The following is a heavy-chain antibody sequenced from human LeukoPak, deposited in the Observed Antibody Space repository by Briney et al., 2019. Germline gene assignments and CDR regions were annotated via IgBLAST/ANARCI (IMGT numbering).Heavy chain of an antibody. CDR2: ISSSGSTI. Sequence: GGSLRLSCAVSGFTFSDYSMNWVRQAPGKGLEWVSYISSSGSTIYYADSVKGRFTISRDNAKNSLYLQMNSLRAEDTAVYYCAELGITMIGGVWGKGTTVTISS. CDR1: GFTFSDYS. CDR3: AELGITMIGGV. V-gene: IGHV3-48*04. J-gene: IGHJ6*04. D-gene: IGHD3-10*02.